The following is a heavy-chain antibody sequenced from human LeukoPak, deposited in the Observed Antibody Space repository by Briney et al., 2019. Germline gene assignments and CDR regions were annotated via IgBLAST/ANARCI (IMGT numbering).Heavy chain of an antibody. Sequence: PSETLSLTCTVSGGSISSSNYYWGWIRQPPGKGLEWIGSIFYSGTTHYNPSLKSRVTISVDTSKNQFSLKLNSVTAADTAVYYCAREAVTMVRGDPFHYWGQGTLVTVSS. CDR3: AREAVTMVRGDPFHY. V-gene: IGHV4-39*07. D-gene: IGHD3-10*01. J-gene: IGHJ4*02. CDR2: IFYSGTT. CDR1: GGSISSSNYY.